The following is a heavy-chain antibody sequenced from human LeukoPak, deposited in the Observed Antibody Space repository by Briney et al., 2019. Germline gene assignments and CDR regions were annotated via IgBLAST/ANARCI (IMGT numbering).Heavy chain of an antibody. V-gene: IGHV4-61*08. CDR2: IYYSGST. J-gene: IGHJ6*03. CDR3: ARARAYYDFHYYMDV. CDR1: GGSISSGGYY. Sequence: SQTLSLTCTVSGGSISSGGYYWSWIRQPPGKGLEWIGYIYYSGSTNYNPSLKSRVTISVDTSKNQFSLKLSSVTAADTAVYYCARARAYYDFHYYMDVWGKGTTVTVSS. D-gene: IGHD3-3*01.